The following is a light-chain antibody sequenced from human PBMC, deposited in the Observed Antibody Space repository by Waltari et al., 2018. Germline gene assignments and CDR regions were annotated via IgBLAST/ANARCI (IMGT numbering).Light chain of an antibody. V-gene: IGKV1-16*02. J-gene: IGKJ2*01. Sequence: DIHMTQSPSSLSASVGDRVTIPCRASQGISNDLAWFQQKTGKAPKSPIYAASSLQSGVPAKFSGSGSGTDFTLTISSLQPEDFATYYCQQYNSFPYTFGQGTKLEIQ. CDR3: QQYNSFPYT. CDR2: AAS. CDR1: QGISND.